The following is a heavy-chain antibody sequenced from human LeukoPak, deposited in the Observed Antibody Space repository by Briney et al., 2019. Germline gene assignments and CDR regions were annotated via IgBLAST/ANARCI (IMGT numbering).Heavy chain of an antibody. CDR2: ISSSGSAI. Sequence: PGGSLRLSCAASGFTFSSYEMNWVRQAPGKGLEWVSFISSSGSAIHYADSVRGRFTISRDNAKNSLYLQMSRLRAEDTAVYYCAREKLSSFDSSGHFDYWGQGTLVTVSS. J-gene: IGHJ4*02. D-gene: IGHD3-22*01. V-gene: IGHV3-48*03. CDR1: GFTFSSYE. CDR3: AREKLSSFDSSGHFDY.